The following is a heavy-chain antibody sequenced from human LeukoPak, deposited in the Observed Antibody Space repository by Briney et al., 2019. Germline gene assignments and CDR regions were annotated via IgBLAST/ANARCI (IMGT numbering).Heavy chain of an antibody. Sequence: GGSLRLSCAAPEFTFGAYWMTWVRQAPGKGLKWVANINQAGSEKYYMDSVKGRFTISRDNAKKSLFLQMNSLTAEDTGLYYCVRSLERFGTRDYWGQGTLVTVSS. J-gene: IGHJ4*02. D-gene: IGHD3-10*01. V-gene: IGHV3-7*01. CDR2: INQAGSEK. CDR1: EFTFGAYW. CDR3: VRSLERFGTRDY.